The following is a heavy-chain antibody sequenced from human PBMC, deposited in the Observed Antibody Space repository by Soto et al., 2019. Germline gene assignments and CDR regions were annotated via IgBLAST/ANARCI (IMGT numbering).Heavy chain of an antibody. CDR3: VRVVDYCDPYYYYGMDV. Sequence: EVQLVESGGGLVKPGGSLRLSCAASGFTFSSYSMNWVRQAPGKGLEWVSSISCSSSYIYYADSVKGRFTISRDNAKNSLYLQMNSLRAEDTAVYYCVRVVDYCDPYYYYGMDVWGQGTTVTVSS. D-gene: IGHD3-22*01. V-gene: IGHV3-21*01. J-gene: IGHJ6*02. CDR1: GFTFSSYS. CDR2: ISCSSSYI.